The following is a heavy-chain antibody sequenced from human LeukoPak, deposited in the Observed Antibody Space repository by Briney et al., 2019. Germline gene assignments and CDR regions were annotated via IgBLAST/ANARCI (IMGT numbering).Heavy chain of an antibody. J-gene: IGHJ5*01. CDR2: IKQDGSEK. V-gene: IGHV3-7*01. D-gene: IGHD2-15*01. CDR1: GFTFSSYW. Sequence: GGSLRLSCAASGFTFSSYWMSWVRQAPGKGLEWVANIKQDGSEKFQVDSVKGRFTIYRDNAKKSLYLQMNSLRAEDTAVYYCAREGCSGGTCYFYWFDSWGQGTLVTVSS. CDR3: AREGCSGGTCYFYWFDS.